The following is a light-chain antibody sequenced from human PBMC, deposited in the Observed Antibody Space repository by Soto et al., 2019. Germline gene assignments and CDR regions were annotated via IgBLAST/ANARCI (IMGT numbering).Light chain of an antibody. J-gene: IGLJ1*01. CDR2: EVT. V-gene: IGLV2-14*01. CDR1: SSDVGTYDD. Sequence: QSVLTQPASVSASPGQSITISCTGTSSDVGTYDDVSWYRQHPGKAPRLLIYEVTNRPSGVSNRFSGSKSGDTASLTISGLQAEDEGAYYCSSYTIGSTYVSGSGTKVTVL. CDR3: SSYTIGSTYV.